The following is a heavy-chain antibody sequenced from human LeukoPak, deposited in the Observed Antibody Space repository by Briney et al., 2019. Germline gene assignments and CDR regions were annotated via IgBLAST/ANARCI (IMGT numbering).Heavy chain of an antibody. J-gene: IGHJ3*02. V-gene: IGHV6-1*01. CDR3: ARQVTGYSYGNDAFDI. D-gene: IGHD5-18*01. CDR2: TYYRSKWY. Sequence: SQTLSLTCAISGDSVSSNSAAWNWIRQSPSRGLEWLGRTYYRSKWYNAVSVKSRITIKPDTSKNQFSLQLNSVAPEDTAVYYCARQVTGYSYGNDAFDIWGQGTMVTVSS. CDR1: GDSVSSNSAA.